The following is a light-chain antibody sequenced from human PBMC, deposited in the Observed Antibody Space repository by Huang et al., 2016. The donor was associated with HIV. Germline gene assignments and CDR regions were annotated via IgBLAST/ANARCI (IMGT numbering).Light chain of an antibody. V-gene: IGKV1-39*01. CDR2: DAS. CDR3: QQSHSTPYT. J-gene: IGKJ2*01. Sequence: DIQMTQSPSSLSASVGDRVTISCRASQIISTYLICDQQKPVKAPKLLIDDASSVQRGVPSRCGGSGSGTDFTLTISSLQPEDFATYYCQQSHSTPYTFGQGTKLEIK. CDR1: QIISTY.